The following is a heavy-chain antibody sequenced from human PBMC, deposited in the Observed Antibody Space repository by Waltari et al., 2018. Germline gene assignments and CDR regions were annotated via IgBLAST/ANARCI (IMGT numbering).Heavy chain of an antibody. CDR2: IYYSGST. CDR3: ARDAPYDSSGAI. Sequence: QLQLQESGPGLVKPSETLSLTCTVSGGSIRSSSYYWGWIRQPPGKGLEWIGSIYYSGSTYYNPSLKSRVTISVDTSKNQFSLKLSSVTAADTAVYYCARDAPYDSSGAIWGQGTMVTVSS. D-gene: IGHD3-22*01. CDR1: GGSIRSSSYY. V-gene: IGHV4-39*07. J-gene: IGHJ3*02.